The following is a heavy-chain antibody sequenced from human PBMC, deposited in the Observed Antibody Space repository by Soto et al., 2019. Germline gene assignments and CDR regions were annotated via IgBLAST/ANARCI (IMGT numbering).Heavy chain of an antibody. J-gene: IGHJ4*02. CDR2: VDGSGGDT. V-gene: IGHV3-23*01. CDR3: AKDLSSSWYYFDY. Sequence: CGPLRLPCAALGFTFRSHGIRWLRQAPGKGLEWVSSVDGSGGDTYYADSVKGRFTISRDNSKNTLYLQMNSLRVEDTAVYYCAKDLSSSWYYFDYWGQGTLVTVSS. D-gene: IGHD6-13*01. CDR1: GFTFRSHG.